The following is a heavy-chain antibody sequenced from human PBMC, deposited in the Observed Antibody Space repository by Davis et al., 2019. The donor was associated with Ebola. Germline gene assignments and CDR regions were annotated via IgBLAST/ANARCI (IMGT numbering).Heavy chain of an antibody. D-gene: IGHD2-15*01. CDR2: ITSSSSYI. CDR3: AKGRWSDY. V-gene: IGHV3-21*01. CDR1: GFTFTSYS. J-gene: IGHJ4*02. Sequence: GGSLRLSCAASGFTFTSYSMNWVRQAPGKGLEWVSFITSSSSYIYYADSVKGRFTISRDNSKNTLYLQMNSLRAEDTAVYYCAKGRWSDYWGQGTLVTVSS.